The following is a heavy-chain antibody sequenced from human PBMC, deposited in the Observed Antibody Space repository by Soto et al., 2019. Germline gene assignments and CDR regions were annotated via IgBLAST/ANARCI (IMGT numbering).Heavy chain of an antibody. J-gene: IGHJ3*02. Sequence: GGSLRLSCAASGFTFDDYTMHWVRQAPGKGLEWVSLISWDGGSTYYADSVKGRFTISRDNSKNSLYLQMNSLRTEDTALYYCAKIGSDYYDSSGSTDAFDIWGQGTMVTVSS. CDR3: AKIGSDYYDSSGSTDAFDI. CDR2: ISWDGGST. D-gene: IGHD3-22*01. CDR1: GFTFDDYT. V-gene: IGHV3-43*01.